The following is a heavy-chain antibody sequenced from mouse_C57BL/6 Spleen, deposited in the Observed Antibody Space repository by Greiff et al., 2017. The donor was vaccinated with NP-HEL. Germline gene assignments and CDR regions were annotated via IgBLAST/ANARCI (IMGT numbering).Heavy chain of an antibody. D-gene: IGHD2-4*01. J-gene: IGHJ1*03. V-gene: IGHV2-2*01. CDR1: GFSLTSYG. CDR3: ARDYGGYFDV. Sequence: VQLQQSGPGLVQPSQCLSITCTVSGFSLTSYGVHWVRQSPGKGLEWLGVIWSGGSTDYNAAFISRLSISKDNSKSQVFFKMNSLQADDTAIYYCARDYGGYFDVWGTGTTVTVSS. CDR2: IWSGGST.